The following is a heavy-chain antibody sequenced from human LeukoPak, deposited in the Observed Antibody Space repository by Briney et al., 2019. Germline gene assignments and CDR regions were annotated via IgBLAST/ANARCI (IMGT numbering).Heavy chain of an antibody. CDR3: ARSGGGYDS. D-gene: IGHD3-10*01. J-gene: IGHJ5*01. CDR1: GGSISSYY. CDR2: IYYSGST. V-gene: IGHV4-59*01. Sequence: PSETLSLTCTVSGGSISSYYWSWIRQPPGKGLEWIGYIYYSGSTNYNPSLKSRVTISVDTSNNQFSLKLSSVTAADTAVYYCARSGGGYDSWGQGTLVTVSS.